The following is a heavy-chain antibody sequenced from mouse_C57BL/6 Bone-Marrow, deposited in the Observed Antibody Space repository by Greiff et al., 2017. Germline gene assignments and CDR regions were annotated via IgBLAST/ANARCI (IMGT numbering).Heavy chain of an antibody. V-gene: IGHV1-53*01. CDR1: GYTFTSYW. CDR2: INPSNGGT. Sequence: QVQLQQPGTELVKPGASVKLSCKASGYTFTSYWMHWVKPRPGQGLEWIGNINPSNGGTNYNEKFKSKATLTVDKSASTAYMQLSSLTSEDSAVYYCAKTTPGSSLRFAYWGQGTLVTGCA. CDR3: AKTTPGSSLRFAY. D-gene: IGHD1-1*01. J-gene: IGHJ3*01.